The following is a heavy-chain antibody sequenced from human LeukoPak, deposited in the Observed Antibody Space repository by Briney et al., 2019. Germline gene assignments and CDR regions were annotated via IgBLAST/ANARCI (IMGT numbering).Heavy chain of an antibody. CDR2: IYSGGST. CDR3: ARGYYYDSSGWTHSYYFDY. CDR1: GFTVSSNY. D-gene: IGHD3-22*01. Sequence: GGSLRLSCAASGFTVSSNYMSWVGQAPGKGLEWVSVIYSGGSTYYADSVKGRFTISRDNSKNTLYLQMNSLRAEDTAVYYCARGYYYDSSGWTHSYYFDYWGQGTLVTVSS. J-gene: IGHJ4*02. V-gene: IGHV3-53*01.